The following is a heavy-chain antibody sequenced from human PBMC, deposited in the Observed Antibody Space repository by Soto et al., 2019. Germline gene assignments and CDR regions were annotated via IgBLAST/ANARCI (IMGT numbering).Heavy chain of an antibody. J-gene: IGHJ6*02. Sequence: PSETLSLTCTVSGGSISSSSYYWGWIRQPPGKGLEWIGSIYYSGSTYYNPSLKSRVTISVDTSKNQFSLKLSSVTAADTAVYYCARAVINYYDSSYYYYGMDVWGQGTTVTVSS. V-gene: IGHV4-39*01. CDR1: GGSISSSSYY. CDR3: ARAVINYYDSSYYYYGMDV. D-gene: IGHD3-22*01. CDR2: IYYSGST.